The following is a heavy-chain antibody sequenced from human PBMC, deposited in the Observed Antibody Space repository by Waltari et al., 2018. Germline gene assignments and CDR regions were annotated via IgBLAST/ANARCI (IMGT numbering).Heavy chain of an antibody. D-gene: IGHD3-10*01. CDR3: ARVVTMVQGVGFDP. V-gene: IGHV4-39*07. CDR1: GGSISSSSSY. Sequence: QLQLQESGPGLVKPSETLSLTCTVSGGSISSSSSYWGWIRQPPGKGLEWIGSIYYSGSTYYNPSLKSRVTISVDTSKNQFSLKLSSVTAADTAVYYCARVVTMVQGVGFDPWGQGTLVTVSS. J-gene: IGHJ5*02. CDR2: IYYSGST.